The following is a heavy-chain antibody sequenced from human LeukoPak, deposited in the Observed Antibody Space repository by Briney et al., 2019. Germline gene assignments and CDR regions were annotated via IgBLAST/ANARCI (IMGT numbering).Heavy chain of an antibody. Sequence: KAGGSLRLSCAASGFTFSSYSMNWVRQAPGKGLEWVSSISSSSSYIYYADSVKGRFTISRDNAKNSLYLQMNSLRAEDTAVYYCARDPTGFWYFDLWGRGTLVTVSS. CDR1: GFTFSSYS. CDR2: ISSSSSYI. V-gene: IGHV3-21*01. J-gene: IGHJ2*01. CDR3: ARDPTGFWYFDL.